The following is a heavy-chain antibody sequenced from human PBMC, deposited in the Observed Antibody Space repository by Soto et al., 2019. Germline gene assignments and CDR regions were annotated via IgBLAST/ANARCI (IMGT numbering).Heavy chain of an antibody. CDR1: GASISSGGYY. CDR2: IHNSGTT. V-gene: IGHV4-31*03. CDR3: ARDRRDWCDP. J-gene: IGHJ5*02. Sequence: QVQLQESGPGLVKPSQTLSLTCTVSGASISSGGYYWSWIRQHPGKGLEYIGYIHNSGTTYYNPSPESRVTRTMDTSKNHFSLKVSSVTAADTAVYYCARDRRDWCDPWGQGTLVTVSS.